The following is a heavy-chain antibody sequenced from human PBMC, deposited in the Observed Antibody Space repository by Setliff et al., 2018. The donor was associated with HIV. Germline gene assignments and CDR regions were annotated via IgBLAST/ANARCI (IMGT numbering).Heavy chain of an antibody. CDR1: GYTFTSYA. CDR2: INAGNGNT. V-gene: IGHV1-3*01. Sequence: ASVKVSCKASGYTFTSYAMYWVRQAPGQRLEWMGWINAGNGNTKYSQKFQGRVTITRDTSASTAYMELSSLRSEDTAVYYCARDTVPIVGPEYYFDYWGQGTLVTVSS. D-gene: IGHD1-26*01. CDR3: ARDTVPIVGPEYYFDY. J-gene: IGHJ4*02.